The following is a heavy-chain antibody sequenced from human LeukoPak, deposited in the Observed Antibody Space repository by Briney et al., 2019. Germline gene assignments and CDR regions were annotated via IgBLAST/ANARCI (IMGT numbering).Heavy chain of an antibody. V-gene: IGHV4-4*07. D-gene: IGHD3-10*01. J-gene: IGHJ5*02. CDR2: IYTSGST. CDR3: ARDMVRGVIIRGGWFDP. CDR1: GGSISSYY. Sequence: TSETLSLTCTVSGGSISSYYWSWIRQPAGKGLEWIGRIYTSGSTNYNPSLKSRVTMSVDTSKNQFSLKLSSVTAADTAVYYCARDMVRGVIIRGGWFDPWGQGTLVTVSS.